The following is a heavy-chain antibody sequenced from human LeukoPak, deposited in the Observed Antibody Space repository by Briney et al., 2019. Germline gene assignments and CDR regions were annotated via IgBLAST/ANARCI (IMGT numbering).Heavy chain of an antibody. CDR1: GFTFSSYS. CDR2: ISSSSSYI. Sequence: PGGSLRLSCAASGFTFSSYSMTWVRQAPGKGLEWVSSISSSSSYIYYADSVKGRFTISRDNSKNTLYLQMNSLRAEDTAVYYCAKDCATVTTSFDYWGQGTLVTVSS. J-gene: IGHJ4*02. V-gene: IGHV3-21*01. D-gene: IGHD4-4*01. CDR3: AKDCATVTTSFDY.